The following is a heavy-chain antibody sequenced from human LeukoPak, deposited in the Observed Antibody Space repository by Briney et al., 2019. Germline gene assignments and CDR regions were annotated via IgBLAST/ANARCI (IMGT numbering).Heavy chain of an antibody. CDR3: ARDYGSGSYYNVMGDY. D-gene: IGHD3-10*01. Sequence: GGSLRLSCAASGFTFSSYWMSWVRQAPGKGLEWVANIKQDGSEKYYVDSVKGRFTISRDNAKNSLYLQMNSLRAEDTAVYYCARDYGSGSYYNVMGDYWGQGTLATVSS. CDR1: GFTFSSYW. CDR2: IKQDGSEK. J-gene: IGHJ4*02. V-gene: IGHV3-7*01.